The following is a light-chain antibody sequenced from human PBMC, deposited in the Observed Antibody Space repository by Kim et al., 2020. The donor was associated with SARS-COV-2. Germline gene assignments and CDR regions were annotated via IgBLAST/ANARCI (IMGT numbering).Light chain of an antibody. CDR3: LQEWSYPLT. Sequence: AIRVTQSPSSLSASVGDSVTITCRASQDIGSELGWYLQKPGKAPQLLIRGASNVHSGVPSRFSGSGFGTEFTLTISSLQPEDFATYFCLQEWSYPLTFGQGTRLEIK. J-gene: IGKJ5*01. CDR2: GAS. V-gene: IGKV1-6*01. CDR1: QDIGSE.